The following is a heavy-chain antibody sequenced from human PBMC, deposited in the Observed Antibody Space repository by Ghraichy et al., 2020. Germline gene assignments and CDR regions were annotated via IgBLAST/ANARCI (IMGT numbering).Heavy chain of an antibody. CDR3: AREYATSSGSDSYYCGMHV. D-gene: IGHD6-6*01. V-gene: IGHV1-2*02. Sequence: ASVKVSCRASGYTFSDFYMHWVRQAPGQGLEWMGGINPNSGGTTYAQKFQGRVTMTRDTSISTAYMEVSRLRSDDTAVYYCAREYATSSGSDSYYCGMHVWGQGTTVTVSS. J-gene: IGHJ6*02. CDR2: INPNSGGT. CDR1: GYTFSDFY.